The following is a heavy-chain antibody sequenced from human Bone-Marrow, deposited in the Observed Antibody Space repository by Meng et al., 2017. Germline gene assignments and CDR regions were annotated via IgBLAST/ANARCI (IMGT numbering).Heavy chain of an antibody. CDR3: AGKTYSSGWGEYFQH. J-gene: IGHJ1*01. V-gene: IGHV1-3*01. CDR1: GYTFTSYA. CDR2: INAGNGNT. D-gene: IGHD6-19*01. Sequence: QGQLVQSGAEVKKPGASVKVSYKASGYTFTSYAMHWVRQAPGQRLEWMGWINAGNGNTKYSQKFQGRVTITRDTSASTAYMELSSLRSEDTAVYYCAGKTYSSGWGEYFQHWGQGTLVTVSS.